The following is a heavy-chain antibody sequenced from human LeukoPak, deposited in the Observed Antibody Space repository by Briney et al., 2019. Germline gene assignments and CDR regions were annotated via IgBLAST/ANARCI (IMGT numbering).Heavy chain of an antibody. Sequence: GGSLRLSCAASDFSFITYAMSWVRQAPGKGLEWVSSISGSGGSTFYADSVKGRFTISRDNSKNTLYLQMNSLRVDDTAVYYCARRDIVVVVSASDYWGQGTLVTVSS. V-gene: IGHV3-23*01. J-gene: IGHJ4*02. CDR3: ARRDIVVVVSASDY. CDR2: ISGSGGST. D-gene: IGHD2-15*01. CDR1: DFSFITYA.